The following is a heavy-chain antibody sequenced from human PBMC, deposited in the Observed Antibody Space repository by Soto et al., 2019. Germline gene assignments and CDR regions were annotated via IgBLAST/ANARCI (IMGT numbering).Heavy chain of an antibody. CDR2: TYSGGTT. CDR1: GFTVNNYN. V-gene: IGHV3-53*02. Sequence: EVHLVESGGGLMQPGGSLRLSCAASGFTVNNYNLLWFRQDPGQGLELVSVTYSGGTTPYADAVKGRFTVSRDNSKNTLYLQMSCLRDEDTAVYYCERKLSGAVQGWSYGMEAWCRGATVTVSS. CDR3: ERKLSGAVQGWSYGMEA. D-gene: IGHD2-15*01. J-gene: IGHJ6*02.